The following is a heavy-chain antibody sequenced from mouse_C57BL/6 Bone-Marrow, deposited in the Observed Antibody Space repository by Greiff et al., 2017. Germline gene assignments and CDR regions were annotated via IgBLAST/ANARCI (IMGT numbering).Heavy chain of an antibody. CDR3: AGTDYYGRSWFAY. CDR1: GYTFTSYG. D-gene: IGHD1-1*01. CDR2: IYPRSGNT. V-gene: IGHV1-81*01. Sequence: QVQLQQSGAELARPGASVKLSCKASGYTFTSYGISWVKQRTGQGLEWIGEIYPRSGNTYYNEKFKGKATLTADKSSSTAYMELRSLTSEDSAVYFCAGTDYYGRSWFAYWGQGTLVTVSA. J-gene: IGHJ3*01.